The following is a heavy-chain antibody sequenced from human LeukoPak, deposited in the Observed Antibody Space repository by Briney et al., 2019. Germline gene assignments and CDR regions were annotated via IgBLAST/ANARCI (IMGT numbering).Heavy chain of an antibody. Sequence: GGSLRISCAASGFTFSSHSMNWVRHAPGKGLEWVSSISSSSSYIYYADSVKGRFTISRDNAKNSLYLQMNSLRAEDTAVYYCARELKRKSDYWGQGTLVTVSS. J-gene: IGHJ4*02. CDR1: GFTFSSHS. CDR2: ISSSSSYI. V-gene: IGHV3-21*01. CDR3: ARELKRKSDY.